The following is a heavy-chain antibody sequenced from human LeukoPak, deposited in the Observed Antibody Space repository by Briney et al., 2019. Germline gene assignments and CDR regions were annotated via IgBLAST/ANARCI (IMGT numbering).Heavy chain of an antibody. D-gene: IGHD6-19*01. J-gene: IGHJ6*03. V-gene: IGHV3-33*06. CDR2: IWFDATLT. CDR3: AKDSSGWSHIYMDV. CDR1: GLTLNDYG. Sequence: GRSLRLSCAASGLTLNDYGFHWVRQAPGKGLEWVAVIWFDATLTNYADSLKGRFTISSDNSNNTVYLQIHSLRAEDTAVYYCAKDSSGWSHIYMDVWGKGTTVTVSS.